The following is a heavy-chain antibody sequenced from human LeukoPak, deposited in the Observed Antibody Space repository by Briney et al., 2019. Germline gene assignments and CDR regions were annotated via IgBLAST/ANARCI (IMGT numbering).Heavy chain of an antibody. Sequence: SETLSLTCTVSSFTISSSSYYWGWIRQPPGKGLEWIGSIYYSESTYYNPSLKSRVTISGDTSKNQYSLKLSSVTAADTAVYYCAREPHPPYYYDSSGYYANWFDPWGQGTLVTVSS. J-gene: IGHJ5*02. CDR2: IYYSEST. CDR3: AREPHPPYYYDSSGYYANWFDP. D-gene: IGHD3-22*01. V-gene: IGHV4-39*07. CDR1: SFTISSSSYY.